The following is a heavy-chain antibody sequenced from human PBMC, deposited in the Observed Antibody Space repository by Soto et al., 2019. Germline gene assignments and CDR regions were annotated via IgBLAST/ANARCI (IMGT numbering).Heavy chain of an antibody. CDR1: GFTFSSYG. V-gene: IGHV3-33*01. CDR2: IWYDGSNK. Sequence: QVQLVESGGGVVQPGRSLRLSCAASGFTFSSYGMHWVRQAPGKGLEWVAVIWYDGSNKYYADSVKGRFTISRDNSKNTLYLQMNSLRAEDTAVSYCARVYDFWSGLGYWGQGTLVTVSS. CDR3: ARVYDFWSGLGY. D-gene: IGHD3-3*01. J-gene: IGHJ4*02.